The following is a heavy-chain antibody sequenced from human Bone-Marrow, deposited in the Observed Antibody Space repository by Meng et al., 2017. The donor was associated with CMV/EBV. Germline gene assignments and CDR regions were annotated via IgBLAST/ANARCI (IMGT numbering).Heavy chain of an antibody. J-gene: IGHJ3*02. D-gene: IGHD2-2*01. CDR2: INHSGST. CDR3: ARDRRYCSSTSCYRCPLIEAFDI. CDR1: GGSFSGYY. V-gene: IGHV4-34*01. Sequence: SETLSLTCAVYGGSFSGYYWSWIRQPPGKGLEWIGEINHSGSTNYNPSLKSRVTISVDTSKNQFSLKLSSVTAADTAVYYCARDRRYCSSTSCYRCPLIEAFDIWGQGTMVTVSS.